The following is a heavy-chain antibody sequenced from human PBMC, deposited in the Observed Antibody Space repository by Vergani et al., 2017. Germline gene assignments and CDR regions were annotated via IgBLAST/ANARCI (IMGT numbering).Heavy chain of an antibody. CDR3: ARGESIVVVTVNWFNP. CDR2: TNSDGSST. J-gene: IGHJ5*02. Sequence: VQLVESGGGLVQPGGSLRLSCAASGFTFSSYWMHWVRQAPGKGLVWVSRTNSDGSSTSYADSVKGRFTISRDNAKNTLYLQMNSLRAEDTAVYYCARGESIVVVTVNWFNPWGQGTLVTVSS. D-gene: IGHD3-22*01. CDR1: GFTFSSYW. V-gene: IGHV3-74*01.